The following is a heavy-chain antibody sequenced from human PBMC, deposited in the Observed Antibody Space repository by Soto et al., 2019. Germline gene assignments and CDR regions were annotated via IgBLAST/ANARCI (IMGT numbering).Heavy chain of an antibody. V-gene: IGHV5-51*01. CDR3: ARLTYFDWLFTTEYYFDY. Sequence: GESLKISCKGSGYSFTSYWIGWVRQMPGKGLEWMGITYPGDSDTRYSPSFQGQVTISADKSISTAYLQWSSLKASDTAMYYCARLTYFDWLFTTEYYFDYWGQGTLVTVSS. CDR1: GYSFTSYW. CDR2: TYPGDSDT. J-gene: IGHJ4*02. D-gene: IGHD3-9*01.